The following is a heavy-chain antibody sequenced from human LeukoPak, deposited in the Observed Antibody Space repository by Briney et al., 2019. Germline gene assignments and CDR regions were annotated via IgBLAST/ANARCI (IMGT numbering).Heavy chain of an antibody. V-gene: IGHV1-18*01. D-gene: IGHD3-22*01. CDR3: ATEFYNSSAYYSVRGVFDI. Sequence: ASVKVSCKASGYTFTSYGISWVRQAPGQGLEWMGWISAYNGNTNYAQKLQGRVSMTEDTSTDTAYMELSSLRSEDTALYYCATEFYNSSAYYSVRGVFDIWGQGTMVTASS. J-gene: IGHJ3*02. CDR2: ISAYNGNT. CDR1: GYTFTSYG.